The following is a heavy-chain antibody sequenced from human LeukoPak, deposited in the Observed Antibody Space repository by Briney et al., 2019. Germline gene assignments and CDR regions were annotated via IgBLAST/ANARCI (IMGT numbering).Heavy chain of an antibody. V-gene: IGHV4-61*01. Sequence: PSETLSLTCTVSGGSISSGSYYWSWIRQPPGKGLEWIGYIYYSGNTNYNPSLKSRVTISVDTSKNQFSLKLSSVTAADTAVYYCARDSGYSSSWEFDYWGQGTLVTVSS. J-gene: IGHJ4*02. D-gene: IGHD6-13*01. CDR1: GGSISSGSYY. CDR3: ARDSGYSSSWEFDY. CDR2: IYYSGNT.